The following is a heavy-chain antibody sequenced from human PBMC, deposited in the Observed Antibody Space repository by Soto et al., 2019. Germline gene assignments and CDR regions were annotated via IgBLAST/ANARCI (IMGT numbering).Heavy chain of an antibody. CDR2: ITPIFGTP. Sequence: QVQLVQSGAEMKKPGSSVKVSCKASGGTFSSYTISWVRQAPGQGLEWMGGITPIFGTPNYAQTFQGRVTILADESTSTAYMELSSLRSGDTAVYYCAREGGVPGAFDFWGQGTLVTVSS. V-gene: IGHV1-69*01. D-gene: IGHD7-27*01. J-gene: IGHJ4*02. CDR3: AREGGVPGAFDF. CDR1: GGTFSSYT.